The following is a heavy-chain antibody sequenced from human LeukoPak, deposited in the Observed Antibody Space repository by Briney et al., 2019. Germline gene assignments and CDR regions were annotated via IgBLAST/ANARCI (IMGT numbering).Heavy chain of an antibody. Sequence: ASVKVSCKTSGYPFSDYYIHWIRQASGQGLESMGWINPKNGDTKYAQRSQGRLTITMDTSIDTVCMELRSLRYDDTAVYYCARLSALWGQGTLVTVSS. V-gene: IGHV1-2*02. CDR1: GYPFSDYY. J-gene: IGHJ4*02. CDR2: INPKNGDT. CDR3: ARLSAL.